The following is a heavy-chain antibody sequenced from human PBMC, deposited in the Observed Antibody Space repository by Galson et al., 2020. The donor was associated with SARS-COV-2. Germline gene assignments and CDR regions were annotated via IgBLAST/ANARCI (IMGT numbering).Heavy chain of an antibody. CDR3: AREGGALVLDAFDV. J-gene: IGHJ3*01. CDR2: ISAYNGNT. Sequence: ASVKVSCKASGYTFTSYGISWVRRAPGQGLEWMGWISAYNGNTNYAQKLQGRVTMTTDISTSTAYMELRSLRSDDTAVYFCAREGGALVLDAFDVWGQGTMVTVSS. CDR1: GYTFTSYG. D-gene: IGHD2-8*02. V-gene: IGHV1-18*01.